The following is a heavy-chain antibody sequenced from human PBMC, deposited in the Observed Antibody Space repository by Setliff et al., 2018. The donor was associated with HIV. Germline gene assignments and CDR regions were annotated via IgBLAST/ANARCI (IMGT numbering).Heavy chain of an antibody. Sequence: ASVKVSCKASGYTFTNYGISWVRQAPGQGLEWMGWISGYNGNTNYAQKFQGRVTMTTDTSTRTAYMELRSLRSDDTAVYYCARVPYRSAWFSGGHDAFDVWGQGTMVTVSS. J-gene: IGHJ3*01. CDR1: GYTFTNYG. D-gene: IGHD6-19*01. V-gene: IGHV1-18*01. CDR3: ARVPYRSAWFSGGHDAFDV. CDR2: ISGYNGNT.